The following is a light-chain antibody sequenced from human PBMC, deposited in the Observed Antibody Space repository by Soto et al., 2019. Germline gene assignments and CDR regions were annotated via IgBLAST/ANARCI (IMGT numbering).Light chain of an antibody. CDR3: QQSYTKPLN. V-gene: IGKV1-39*01. CDR2: AAS. Sequence: DRNTVSFRASQSISTYLNWYQQKPGKAPNLLIFAASTLQSGVPSRFSGSGSGTDFTLTIRRLQPEDFATYYCQQSYTKPLNFGGGTKVDIK. J-gene: IGKJ4*01. CDR1: QSISTY.